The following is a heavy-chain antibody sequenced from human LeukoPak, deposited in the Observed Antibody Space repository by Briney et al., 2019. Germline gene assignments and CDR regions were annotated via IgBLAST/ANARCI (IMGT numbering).Heavy chain of an antibody. V-gene: IGHV3-21*01. J-gene: IGHJ4*02. CDR1: GFTFGSYS. CDR3: ARDLRSSGWYYFDY. Sequence: GGSLRLSCAASGFTFGSYSMNWVRQAPGKGLEWVSSISGSSTYIYYADSVKGRFTISRDNAKNSLYLQMNSLRGEDTAVYYCARDLRSSGWYYFDYWGQGTLVTVSS. CDR2: ISGSSTYI. D-gene: IGHD6-19*01.